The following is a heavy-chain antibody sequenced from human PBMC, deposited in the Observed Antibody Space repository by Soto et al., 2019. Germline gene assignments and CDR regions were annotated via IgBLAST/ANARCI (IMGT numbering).Heavy chain of an antibody. CDR1: GAPITSGAYS. Sequence: QLQLRESGSGLVKPSQTLSLTCTVSGAPITSGAYSWSWIRQPPGKGLEWIGFIYQSGSTHYNPSLKSRVTISVDRSKNHFSLQLTSLTAADPAVYYCARDMSGCSSSDCYLSGWFDPWGPGTLVTVSS. CDR3: ARDMSGCSSSDCYLSGWFDP. J-gene: IGHJ5*02. D-gene: IGHD2-21*02. V-gene: IGHV4-30-2*01. CDR2: IYQSGST.